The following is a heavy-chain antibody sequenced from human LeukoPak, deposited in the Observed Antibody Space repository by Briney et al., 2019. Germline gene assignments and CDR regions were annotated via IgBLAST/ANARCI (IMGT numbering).Heavy chain of an antibody. J-gene: IGHJ5*02. CDR1: GYTFTDHY. CDR3: ARVIEPWSGYYRENPFDD. V-gene: IGHV1-2*02. D-gene: IGHD3-3*01. Sequence: ASVTVSCKASGYTFTDHYIHWVRLAPGQGLGWMGWMNPDSGDTNYAQKFKGRVTMTRDTSINTAYMDLSRLTSDDTAVYYCARVIEPWSGYYRENPFDDWGQGTLVTVSS. CDR2: MNPDSGDT.